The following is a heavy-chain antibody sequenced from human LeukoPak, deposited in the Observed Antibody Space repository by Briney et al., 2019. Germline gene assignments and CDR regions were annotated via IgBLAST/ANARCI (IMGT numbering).Heavy chain of an antibody. CDR3: ARGRYYYDSSAYYFDH. Sequence: GASVKVSCKASGYTFTGYYMHWVRQAPGQGLEWMGWINPNSGGTNYAQKFQGRVTMTRDTSISTAYMELSRLRSDDTAVYYCARGRYYYDSSAYYFDHWGQGTLVTVSS. CDR2: INPNSGGT. CDR1: GYTFTGYY. V-gene: IGHV1-2*02. J-gene: IGHJ4*02. D-gene: IGHD3-22*01.